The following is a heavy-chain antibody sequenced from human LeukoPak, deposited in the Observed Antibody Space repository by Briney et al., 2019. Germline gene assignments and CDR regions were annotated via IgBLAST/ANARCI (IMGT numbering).Heavy chain of an antibody. V-gene: IGHV3-23*01. D-gene: IGHD2-15*01. CDR2: ISSSGGST. CDR1: GFTFSSYA. J-gene: IGHJ4*02. Sequence: PGGSLRLSCAASGFTFSSYAMSWVRQAPGKGLEWVSSISSSGGSTYYADSVKGRFTISRDNSKNTLYLQMNSVRDEDTAVYYCVREIYCSRGSCYTSGFDCWGQGTLVTVYS. CDR3: VREIYCSRGSCYTSGFDC.